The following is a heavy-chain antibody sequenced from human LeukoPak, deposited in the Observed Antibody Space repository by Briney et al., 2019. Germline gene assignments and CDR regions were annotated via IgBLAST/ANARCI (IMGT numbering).Heavy chain of an antibody. CDR1: GGSFRGYY. CDR2: MNHIVST. CDR3: ARMTSSGWYAAGYYFDY. V-gene: IGHV4-34*01. D-gene: IGHD6-19*01. J-gene: IGHJ4*02. Sequence: SETLSLTCAVYGGSFRGYYWSWIRQPPGKGLEWIGEMNHIVSTNYSPSLKSRATISVDTSKNQFSLKLSSVTAADTAVYYCARMTSSGWYAAGYYFDYWGQGTLVTVSS.